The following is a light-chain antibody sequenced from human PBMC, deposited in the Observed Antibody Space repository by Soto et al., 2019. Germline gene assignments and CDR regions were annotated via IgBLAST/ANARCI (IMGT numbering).Light chain of an antibody. CDR2: LGS. V-gene: IGKV2-28*01. CDR3: MQALQTPTT. Sequence: DIVMTQSPLSLPVTPGEPASISCRSSQSLRHSNGFNYLDWYLQKPAQSPQLLIYLGSNRASGVPDRFSGSGSGTDFTLKISRVEAEDVGVYYCMQALQTPTTFGQGTKLEIK. CDR1: QSLRHSNGFNY. J-gene: IGKJ2*01.